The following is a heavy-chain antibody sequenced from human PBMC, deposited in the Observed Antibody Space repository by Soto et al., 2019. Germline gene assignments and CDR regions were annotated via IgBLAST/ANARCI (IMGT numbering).Heavy chain of an antibody. CDR2: VYYTGST. CDR1: GGSISGSY. J-gene: IGHJ4*02. Sequence: LSLTCTVSGGSISGSYWSWIRQSPGKGLEWLGYVYYTGSTNYSPSLRSRVSISVDTSKNEFSLRLSSVTAADTAVYFCARSVAVPGAHIDYWGQGTQVTVSS. CDR3: ARSVAVPGAHIDY. D-gene: IGHD6-19*01. V-gene: IGHV4-59*01.